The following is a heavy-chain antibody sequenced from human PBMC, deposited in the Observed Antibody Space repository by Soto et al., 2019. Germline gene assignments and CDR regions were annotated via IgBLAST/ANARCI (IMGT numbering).Heavy chain of an antibody. J-gene: IGHJ4*02. CDR2: IIPIFGTA. V-gene: IGHV1-69*13. CDR1: GGTFSSCA. Sequence: ASVKVSCKASGGTFSSCAISWVRQAPGQGLEWMGGIIPIFGTANYAQKFQGRVTITADESTSTAYMELSSLRSEDTAVYYCARDRSSYYDSSGYYFDWGQGTLVTVSS. D-gene: IGHD3-22*01. CDR3: ARDRSSYYDSSGYYFD.